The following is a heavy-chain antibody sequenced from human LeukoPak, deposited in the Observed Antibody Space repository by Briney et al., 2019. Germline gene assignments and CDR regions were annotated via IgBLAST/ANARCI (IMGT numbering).Heavy chain of an antibody. Sequence: GGSLRLSCAASGFTFSSYAMSWVRQAPGKGLEWISTISGTGGSKYYADSVKGRFTISRDNSKNTLSLQMNSLRAEDTAVYYCAKDQEAPAGYWGQGTLVTVSS. CDR1: GFTFSSYA. CDR3: AKDQEAPAGY. D-gene: IGHD6-13*01. CDR2: ISGTGGSK. J-gene: IGHJ4*02. V-gene: IGHV3-23*01.